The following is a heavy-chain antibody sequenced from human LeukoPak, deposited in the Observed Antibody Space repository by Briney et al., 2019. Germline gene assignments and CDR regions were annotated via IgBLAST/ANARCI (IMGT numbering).Heavy chain of an antibody. CDR1: GYSISSGYY. Sequence: SETLSLTCAVSGYSISSGYYWGWIRQPPGKGLEWIGSIYHSGSTYYNPSLKSRVTIPVDTSKNQFSLKLSSVTAADTAVYYCARDHGSGWPYFDYWGQGTLVTVSS. V-gene: IGHV4-38-2*02. J-gene: IGHJ4*02. CDR2: IYHSGST. D-gene: IGHD6-19*01. CDR3: ARDHGSGWPYFDY.